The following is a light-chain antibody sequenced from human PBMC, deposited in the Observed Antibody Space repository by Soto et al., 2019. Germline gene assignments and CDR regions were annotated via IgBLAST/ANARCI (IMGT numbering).Light chain of an antibody. CDR3: QQRSNWPIT. CDR1: QSVSSY. J-gene: IGKJ5*01. Sequence: EIVMTQSPATLSVSPWERATLSCRASQSVSSYLAWYQQKPGQAPRLLIYGASSRATGIPDRVSGSGAGTDVTLTISSREPEDFAVYYCQQRSNWPITFGQGTRLEIK. CDR2: GAS. V-gene: IGKV3D-11*02.